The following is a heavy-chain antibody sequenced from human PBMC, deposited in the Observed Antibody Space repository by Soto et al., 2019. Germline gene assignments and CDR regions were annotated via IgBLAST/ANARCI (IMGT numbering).Heavy chain of an antibody. D-gene: IGHD3-10*01. J-gene: IGHJ4*02. V-gene: IGHV1-69*19. Sequence: HVQLVQSGAEMQKPGSSVKVSCQSSGGTFNTYAMNWVRQAPGQGPEWMGDISPMFGAANYAPKFQGRVTITADESTGTSYMQLSSLTSEDTALYFCAREVQVHTPAFVYWGQGTLVTVSS. CDR1: GGTFNTYA. CDR2: ISPMFGAA. CDR3: AREVQVHTPAFVY.